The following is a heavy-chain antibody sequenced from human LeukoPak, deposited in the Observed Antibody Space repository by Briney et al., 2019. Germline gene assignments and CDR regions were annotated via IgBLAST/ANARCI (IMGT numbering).Heavy chain of an antibody. Sequence: KPSRTLSLTCAVSGGSISSDNCWTWVRQPPRKGLEWIGEIYHSGSTNYNPSLRSRVTLSVDKSKKQFPLKLTSVTGADTAVYYCAGGTSVAAHLDYWGQGTLVSVSS. CDR2: IYHSGST. CDR3: AGGTSVAAHLDY. CDR1: GGSISSDNC. V-gene: IGHV4-4*02. J-gene: IGHJ4*02. D-gene: IGHD5-12*01.